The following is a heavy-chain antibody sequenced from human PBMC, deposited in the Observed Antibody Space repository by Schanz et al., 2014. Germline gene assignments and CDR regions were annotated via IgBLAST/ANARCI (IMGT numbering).Heavy chain of an antibody. CDR2: ISPNSGDT. Sequence: QVQLVQSGSELKKPGASVKLSCKASGFSFSSYTINWVRQAPGQGLEWMGRISPNSGDTHSAQKFQGRVTMTWDRSISTANMELSRLRSDDTAVYYCARAGQDFEYSSLSPIWYFDLWGRGTLVTVSS. CDR1: GFSFSSYT. CDR3: ARAGQDFEYSSLSPIWYFDL. J-gene: IGHJ2*01. D-gene: IGHD6-6*01. V-gene: IGHV1-2*06.